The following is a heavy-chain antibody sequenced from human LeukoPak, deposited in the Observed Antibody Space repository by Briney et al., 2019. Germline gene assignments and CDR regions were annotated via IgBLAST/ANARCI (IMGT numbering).Heavy chain of an antibody. CDR3: ARIAVAGDLDY. Sequence: SETLSLTCAAYGGSFSGYYWSWIRQPPGKGLEWIGEINHSGSTNYNPSLKSRVTISVDTSKNQFSLKLSSVTAADTAVYYCARIAVAGDLDYWGQGTLVTVSS. D-gene: IGHD6-19*01. CDR2: INHSGST. CDR1: GGSFSGYY. J-gene: IGHJ4*02. V-gene: IGHV4-34*01.